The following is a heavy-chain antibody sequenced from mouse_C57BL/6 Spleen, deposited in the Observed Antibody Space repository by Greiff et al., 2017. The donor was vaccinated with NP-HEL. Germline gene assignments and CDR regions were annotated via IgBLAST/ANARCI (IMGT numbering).Heavy chain of an antibody. CDR3: ARSGGNYGGYFDV. D-gene: IGHD2-1*01. V-gene: IGHV1-50*01. J-gene: IGHJ1*03. CDR2: IDPSDSYT. Sequence: QVQLQQPGAELVKPGASVKLSCKASGYTFTSYWMQWVKQRPGQGLEWIGEIDPSDSYTNYNQKFKGKATLTVDTSSSTAYMQLSSLTSEDSAVYYCARSGGNYGGYFDVWGTGTTVTVSS. CDR1: GYTFTSYW.